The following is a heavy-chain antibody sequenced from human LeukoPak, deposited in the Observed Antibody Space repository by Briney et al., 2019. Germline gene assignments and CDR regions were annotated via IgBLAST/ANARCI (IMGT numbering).Heavy chain of an antibody. Sequence: RAGGSLRLSCVASGFSFSSYSMNWARQAPGKGLEWVSYISSSGSTIYYADSVKGRFTISRDNAKNSLYLQMNSLRAEDTAVYYCAELGITMIGGVWGKGTTVTISS. CDR1: GFSFSSYS. CDR2: ISSSGSTI. V-gene: IGHV3-48*04. CDR3: AELGITMIGGV. D-gene: IGHD3-10*02. J-gene: IGHJ6*04.